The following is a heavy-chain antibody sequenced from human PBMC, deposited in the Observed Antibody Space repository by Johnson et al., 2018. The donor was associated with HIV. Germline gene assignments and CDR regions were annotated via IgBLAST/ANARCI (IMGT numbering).Heavy chain of an antibody. CDR1: GFTFSSYG. V-gene: IGHV3-30*03. D-gene: IGHD3-22*01. CDR2: ISYDGSTK. Sequence: QVLLVESGGGVVQPGRSLRLSCAASGFTFSSYGMHWVRQAPGKGLEWVAVISYDGSTKDYADSVKGRFTISRDISKNLLYLQMNSLRTEDTAVYYCARVYYYDNKDGFDIWGQGTTVTVSS. J-gene: IGHJ3*02. CDR3: ARVYYYDNKDGFDI.